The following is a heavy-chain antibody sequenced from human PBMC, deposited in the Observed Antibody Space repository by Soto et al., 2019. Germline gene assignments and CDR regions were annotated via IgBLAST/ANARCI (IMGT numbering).Heavy chain of an antibody. CDR3: ARVRIVVVTTYPGDYYGMDV. D-gene: IGHD2-21*02. CDR2: ISSSGSTI. CDR1: GFTFISYE. J-gene: IGHJ6*02. V-gene: IGHV3-48*03. Sequence: GGSLRLSCGASGFTFISYEMNWGRQAPGKGLEWVSYISSSGSTIYYADSVKGRFTISRDNAKNSLYLQMNGLRAEDTAVYYCARVRIVVVTTYPGDYYGMDVWGQGTTVTVSS.